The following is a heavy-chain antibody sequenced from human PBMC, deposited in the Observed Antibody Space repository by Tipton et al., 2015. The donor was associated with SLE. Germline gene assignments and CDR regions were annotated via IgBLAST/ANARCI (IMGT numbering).Heavy chain of an antibody. J-gene: IGHJ4*02. CDR2: IYYSGNT. D-gene: IGHD3-10*01. CDR3: AAAFGAGSYGIDY. Sequence: TLSLTCTVSRGTISSAAYYWSWIRQSPGKGLEWIGYIYYSGNTQYNPSLKSQISMSIDTSKNQFSLDLSSVTAADTAVYYCAAAFGAGSYGIDYWGQGILVTVSS. CDR1: RGTISSAAYY. V-gene: IGHV4-30-4*08.